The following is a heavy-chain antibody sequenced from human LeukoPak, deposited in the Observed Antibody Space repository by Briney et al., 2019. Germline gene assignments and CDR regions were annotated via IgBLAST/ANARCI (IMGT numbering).Heavy chain of an antibody. CDR2: IRYDGSNK. CDR3: AKDRFTYYYDSSGLFDY. V-gene: IGHV3-30*02. J-gene: IGHJ4*02. CDR1: GFTFSTYA. D-gene: IGHD3-22*01. Sequence: GGSLRLSCAASGFTFSTYAMAWVRQAPGKGLEWVAFIRYDGSNKYYADSVKGRFTISRDNSKNTLYLQMNSLRAEDTAVYYCAKDRFTYYYDSSGLFDYWGQGTLVTVSS.